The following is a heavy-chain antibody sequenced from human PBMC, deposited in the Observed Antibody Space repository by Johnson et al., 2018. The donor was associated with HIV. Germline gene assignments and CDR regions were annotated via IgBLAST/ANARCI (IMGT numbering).Heavy chain of an antibody. CDR1: GFTFSSYA. CDR3: ARDGSGLWELEGGDAFDI. V-gene: IGHV3-30*04. J-gene: IGHJ3*02. Sequence: QVQLVEYGGGVVQPGRSLRLSCAASGFTFSSYAMHWVRQAPGKGLEWVAVISYDGSNKYYADSVKGRFTISRDNSKNTLYLQMNSLRAEDTAVYYCARDGSGLWELEGGDAFDIWGQGTMVTVSS. CDR2: ISYDGSNK. D-gene: IGHD1-26*01.